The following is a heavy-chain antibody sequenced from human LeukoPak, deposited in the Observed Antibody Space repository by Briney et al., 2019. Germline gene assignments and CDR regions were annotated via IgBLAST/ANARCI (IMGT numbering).Heavy chain of an antibody. V-gene: IGHV3-30*18. CDR1: GFTLSSCG. J-gene: IGHJ4*02. CDR2: ISYHGSAT. CDR3: AKEWRFSSSWYQYYFDY. D-gene: IGHD6-13*01. Sequence: PGGSLRLSCAASGFTLSSCGMHWVRQAPGKGLEWVAMISYHGSATYYADSVKGRFTVSRDTSTNTLYLQLNSLRVDDTAVYFCAKEWRFSSSWYQYYFDYWGQGTLVTVSS.